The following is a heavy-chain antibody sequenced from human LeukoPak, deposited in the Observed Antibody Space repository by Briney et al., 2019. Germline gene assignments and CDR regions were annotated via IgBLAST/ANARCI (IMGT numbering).Heavy chain of an antibody. V-gene: IGHV3-48*04. CDR3: ARAARGDSFDY. D-gene: IGHD3-10*01. CDR2: ISSSSSTI. CDR1: GFTFSSYS. Sequence: GGSLRLSCAASGFTFSSYSMNWVRQAPGKGLEWVSYISSSSSTIYYADSVKGRFTISRDNAKNSLYLQMNSLRAEDTAVYYCARAARGDSFDYWGQGTLVTVSS. J-gene: IGHJ4*02.